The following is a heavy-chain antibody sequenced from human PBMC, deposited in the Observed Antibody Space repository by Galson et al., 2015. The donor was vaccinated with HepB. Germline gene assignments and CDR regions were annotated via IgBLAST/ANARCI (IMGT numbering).Heavy chain of an antibody. CDR3: VRGSLMAMGTFDL. J-gene: IGHJ4*02. CDR2: IWHDGSNQ. CDR1: GFTFSRHG. D-gene: IGHD5-18*01. Sequence: LRLSCAASGFTFSRHGIHWVRQAPGKGLECVAMIWHDGSNQLYADSVKGRFTISRDNSKNKLYLQMNSLRAEDTAIYYCVRGSLMAMGTFDLWGRGTRVTVSS. V-gene: IGHV3-33*01.